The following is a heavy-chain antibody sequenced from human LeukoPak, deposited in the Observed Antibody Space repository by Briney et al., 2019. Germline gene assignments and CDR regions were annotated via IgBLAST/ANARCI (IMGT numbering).Heavy chain of an antibody. J-gene: IGHJ6*02. Sequence: VGSLRLSCAASGFTFSDYYMISIRQAPGKGLEWVSYISSSGSTIYYADSVKGRFTISRDNAKNSLNQQIQTPRAENTTVYYCAITPPPPFAGPSYYYGMDVWGQGTTVTVSS. CDR2: ISSSGSTI. CDR3: AITPPPPFAGPSYYYGMDV. CDR1: GFTFSDYY. V-gene: IGHV3-11*01.